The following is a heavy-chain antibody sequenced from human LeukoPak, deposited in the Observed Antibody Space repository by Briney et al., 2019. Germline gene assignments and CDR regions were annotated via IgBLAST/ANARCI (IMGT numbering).Heavy chain of an antibody. D-gene: IGHD2-15*01. CDR2: INPNSGGT. CDR1: GYTFTGYY. CDR3: ARDLGYCSGGSCYSGFGYYDY. V-gene: IGHV1-2*02. Sequence: GSVTVSCKASGYTFTGYYMHWVRQAPGQGLEWMGWINPNSGGTNYAQKFQARVTMTRDTSISTAYMELSRLRSDDTAVYYCARDLGYCSGGSCYSGFGYYDYWGQGTLVTVSS. J-gene: IGHJ4*02.